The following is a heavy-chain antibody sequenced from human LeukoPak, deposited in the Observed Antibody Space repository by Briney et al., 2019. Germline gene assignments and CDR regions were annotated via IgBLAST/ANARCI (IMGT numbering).Heavy chain of an antibody. CDR3: ARDETYYDYVWGSYRPYYFDY. CDR2: INPNSGGT. CDR1: GYTFTGYY. Sequence: ASVKASCKASGYTFTGYYMHWVRQAPGQGLEWMGWINPNSGGTNYAQKFQGRVTMTRDTSISTAYMELSRLRSDDTAVYYCARDETYYDYVWGSYRPYYFDYWGQGTLVTVSS. J-gene: IGHJ4*02. D-gene: IGHD3-16*02. V-gene: IGHV1-2*02.